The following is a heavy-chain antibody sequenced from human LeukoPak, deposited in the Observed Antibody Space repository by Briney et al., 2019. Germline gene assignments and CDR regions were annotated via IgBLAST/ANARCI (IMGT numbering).Heavy chain of an antibody. J-gene: IGHJ4*02. Sequence: SETLSLTCAVYGGSFSDYYWAWIRQSPGKGLEWIGQINHSGSTNYNPSLKSRVTISVDTSKNQFSLKLSSVTAADTAVYYCARGYLYSSGWYFDYWGQGTLVTVSS. D-gene: IGHD6-19*01. V-gene: IGHV4-34*01. CDR2: INHSGST. CDR1: GGSFSDYY. CDR3: ARGYLYSSGWYFDY.